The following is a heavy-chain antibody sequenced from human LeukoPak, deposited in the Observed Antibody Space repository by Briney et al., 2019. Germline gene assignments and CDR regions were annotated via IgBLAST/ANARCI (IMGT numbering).Heavy chain of an antibody. V-gene: IGHV3-74*01. D-gene: IGHD1-7*01. Sequence: GGSLRLSCAASGFTFSSYWMHWVRQAPGKGLVWVSRISSDGSSTRYADSVKGRFTISRDNAKNTLFLQMNSLRAEDTAVYYCARDNNWNYPDYWGQGTLVTVTS. CDR1: GFTFSSYW. CDR3: ARDNNWNYPDY. CDR2: ISSDGSST. J-gene: IGHJ4*02.